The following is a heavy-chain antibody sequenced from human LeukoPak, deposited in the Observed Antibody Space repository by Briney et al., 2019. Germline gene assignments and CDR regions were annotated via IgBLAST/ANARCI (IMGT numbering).Heavy chain of an antibody. Sequence: GGSLRLSCAASGFTFSSYGMSWVRQAPGKGLEWVSAISGSGGSTYYADSVKGRFTISRDNSKNTLYLQMNSLRAEDTAVYYGAKSGYYDSSGYYYFDYWGQGTLVTVSS. D-gene: IGHD3-22*01. CDR3: AKSGYYDSSGYYYFDY. CDR1: GFTFSSYG. V-gene: IGHV3-23*01. CDR2: ISGSGGST. J-gene: IGHJ4*02.